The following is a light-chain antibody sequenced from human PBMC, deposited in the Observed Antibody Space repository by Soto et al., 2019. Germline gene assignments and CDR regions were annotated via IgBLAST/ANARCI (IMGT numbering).Light chain of an antibody. CDR3: QHYNSYSEA. CDR1: QTISSW. Sequence: DIQMTQSPSTLSVAVGDRVTITCRASQTISSWLAWYQQKPGKAPKLLIYKASTLKSGVPSRFSGSGSGTEFTLTISTLQPNEFATYYCQHYNSYSEAFGQGPKVDI. J-gene: IGKJ1*01. CDR2: KAS. V-gene: IGKV1-5*03.